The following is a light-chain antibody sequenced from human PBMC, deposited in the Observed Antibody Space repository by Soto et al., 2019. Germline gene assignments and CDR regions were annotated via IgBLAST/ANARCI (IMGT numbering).Light chain of an antibody. V-gene: IGKV1-5*02. Sequence: DVQMPQSPFTLPASVGDRVHLLCRASQSISNWLAWYQQKPGTAPKVLIYHASNLQSGVPSRFSGSGSGTEFTLTISSLQPDDFATYYCQQYNSYSFGQGTKVDI. CDR2: HAS. CDR1: QSISNW. J-gene: IGKJ1*01. CDR3: QQYNSYS.